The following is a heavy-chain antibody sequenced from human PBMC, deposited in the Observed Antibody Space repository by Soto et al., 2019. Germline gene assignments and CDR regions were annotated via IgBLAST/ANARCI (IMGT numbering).Heavy chain of an antibody. Sequence: PSETLSLTCAVYGGSFSGYYWSWIRQPPGKGLEWIGEINHSGSTNYNPSLKSRVTISVDTSKNQFSLKLTSLTAADTGMYYCARESGRDGFNPGLWGQGTLVTVSS. CDR3: ARESGRDGFNPGL. CDR1: GGSFSGYY. V-gene: IGHV4-34*01. J-gene: IGHJ4*02. D-gene: IGHD2-15*01. CDR2: INHSGST.